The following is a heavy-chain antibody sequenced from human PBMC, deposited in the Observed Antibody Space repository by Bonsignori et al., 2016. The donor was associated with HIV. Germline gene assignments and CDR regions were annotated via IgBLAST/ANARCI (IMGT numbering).Heavy chain of an antibody. CDR2: ISYDGSNK. CDR3: ALLRGSSTFDY. D-gene: IGHD3-10*01. V-gene: IGHV3-30*03. CDR1: GFTFSSYG. J-gene: IGHJ4*02. Sequence: GGSLRLSCAASGFTFSSYGMHWVRQAPGKGLEWVAVISYDGSNKYYADSVKGRFTISRDNSKNTLYLQMNSLRAEDTAVYYCALLRGSSTFDYWGQGTLVTVSS.